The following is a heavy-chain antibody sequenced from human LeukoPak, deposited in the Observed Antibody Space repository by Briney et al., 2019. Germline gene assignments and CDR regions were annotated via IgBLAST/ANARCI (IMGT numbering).Heavy chain of an antibody. D-gene: IGHD4-4*01. CDR1: GYTFTGYY. Sequence: ASVKVSCKASGYTFTGYYMHWVRQAPGQGLEWMGWINPNSGGTNYAQKFQGRVTMTRDTSISTAYMELSRLRSDDTAVYYCASQLQSYYYYGMDVWGQGTTVTVSS. CDR3: ASQLQSYYYYGMDV. V-gene: IGHV1-2*02. CDR2: INPNSGGT. J-gene: IGHJ6*02.